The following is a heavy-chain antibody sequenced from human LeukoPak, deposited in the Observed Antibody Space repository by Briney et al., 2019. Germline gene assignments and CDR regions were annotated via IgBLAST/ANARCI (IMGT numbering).Heavy chain of an antibody. CDR2: IYTSGST. CDR3: ARQDV. CDR1: GGSISDYY. Sequence: SETLSLTCTVSGGSISDYYWDWIRQPAGKGLERIGRIYTSGSTNYNPSLKSRVTMSVDTSKNQFSLKLISVTAADTAVYYCARQDVWGNGTTVTVSS. J-gene: IGHJ6*04. V-gene: IGHV4-4*07.